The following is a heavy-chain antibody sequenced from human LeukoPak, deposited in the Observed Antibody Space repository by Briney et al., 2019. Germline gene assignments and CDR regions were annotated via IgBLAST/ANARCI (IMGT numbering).Heavy chain of an antibody. J-gene: IGHJ4*02. CDR2: INTDGSST. CDR3: ARVSSSSWWALDY. V-gene: IGHV3-74*01. D-gene: IGHD6-13*01. CDR1: GVTFSSYW. Sequence: GGALRLSCAASGVTFSSYWMHWVRQAPGKGLVWVSRINTDGSSTSYADSVKGRSTISRDNAKNTLYLQMNSLRAEDTAVYYCARVSSSSWWALDYWGQGTLVTVSS.